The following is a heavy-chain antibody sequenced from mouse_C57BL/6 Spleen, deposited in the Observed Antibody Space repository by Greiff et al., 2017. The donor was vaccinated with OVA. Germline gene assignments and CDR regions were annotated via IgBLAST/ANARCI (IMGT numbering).Heavy chain of an antibody. CDR2: ISSGGSYT. CDR3: ARVYYGSSSYYFDY. CDR1: GFTFSSYG. D-gene: IGHD1-1*01. Sequence: EVKLVESGGDLVKPGGSLKLSCAASGFTFSSYGMSWVRQTPDKRLEWVATISSGGSYTYYPDSVKGRFTISRDNAKNTLYLQMSSLKSEDTAMYYCARVYYGSSSYYFDYWGQGTTLTVSS. J-gene: IGHJ2*01. V-gene: IGHV5-6*02.